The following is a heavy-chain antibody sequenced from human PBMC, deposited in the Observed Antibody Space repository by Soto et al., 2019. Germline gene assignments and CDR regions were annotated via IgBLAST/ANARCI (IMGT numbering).Heavy chain of an antibody. CDR3: AKNFPIAPSLSYYYGMDV. J-gene: IGHJ6*02. CDR1: GFTFSSYG. Sequence: SLRLSCAASGFTFSSYGMHWVRQAPGKGLEWVAVISYDGSNKYYADSVKGRFTISRDNSKNTLYLQMNSLRAEDTAVYYCAKNFPIAPSLSYYYGMDVWGQGTTVTAP. D-gene: IGHD6-13*01. V-gene: IGHV3-30*18. CDR2: ISYDGSNK.